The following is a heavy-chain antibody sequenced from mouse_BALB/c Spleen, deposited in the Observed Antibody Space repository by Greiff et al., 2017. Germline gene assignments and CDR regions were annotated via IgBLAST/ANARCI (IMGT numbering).Heavy chain of an antibody. J-gene: IGHJ3*01. Sequence: QVQLQQPGAELAKPGASVKMSCKASGYTFTSYWMHWVKQRPGQGLEWIGYINPSTGYTEYNQKFKDKATLTADKSSSTAYMQLSSLTSEDSAVYYCARNGYSAWFAYWGQGTLVTVSA. CDR2: INPSTGYT. V-gene: IGHV1-7*01. CDR3: ARNGYSAWFAY. CDR1: GYTFTSYW. D-gene: IGHD2-2*01.